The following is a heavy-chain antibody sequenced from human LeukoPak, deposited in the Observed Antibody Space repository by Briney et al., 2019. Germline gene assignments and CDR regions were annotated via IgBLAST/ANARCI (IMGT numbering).Heavy chain of an antibody. CDR1: GFTFSSYT. Sequence: GGSLRLSCGASGFTFSSYTMTWVRQAPGKGLEWVSAFSGSGGSTYYADSVKGRFTISRDNSKNTLYLQMNSLRAEDTAVYYCAKDRSDTDMVSVFDSWGQGTLVTVSS. D-gene: IGHD5-18*01. CDR2: FSGSGGST. V-gene: IGHV3-23*01. J-gene: IGHJ4*02. CDR3: AKDRSDTDMVSVFDS.